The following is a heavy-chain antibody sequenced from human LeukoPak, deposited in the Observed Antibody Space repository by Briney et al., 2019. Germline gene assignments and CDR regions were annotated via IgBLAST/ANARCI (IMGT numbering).Heavy chain of an antibody. CDR3: ARPPYGSGTIDY. J-gene: IGHJ4*02. D-gene: IGHD3-10*01. V-gene: IGHV3-74*01. CDR1: GFTFSSYW. Sequence: PGGPLRLSCAASGFTFSSYWMHWVRQAPGKGLVWVSRINSDGSDTIYADSVKGRFTISRDNTKNTLYLQMNSLRAEDTAVYYCARPPYGSGTIDYWGQGTLVTVSS. CDR2: INSDGSDT.